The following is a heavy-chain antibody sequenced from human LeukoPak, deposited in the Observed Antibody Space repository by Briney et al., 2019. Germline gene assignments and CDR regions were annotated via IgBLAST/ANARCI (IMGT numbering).Heavy chain of an antibody. CDR2: IIPILDVT. D-gene: IGHD3-9*01. V-gene: IGHV1-69*04. CDR1: GGTFTNYA. CDR3: ARGGGVDILTGFQY. Sequence: SVKVSCKASGGTFTNYAINWVRQAPGQGLEWMGRIIPILDVTNYAQKFQGRVTITADQSTSTAYMELSSLRSEDTAVYFCARGGGVDILTGFQYWGQGTLVTVSS. J-gene: IGHJ4*02.